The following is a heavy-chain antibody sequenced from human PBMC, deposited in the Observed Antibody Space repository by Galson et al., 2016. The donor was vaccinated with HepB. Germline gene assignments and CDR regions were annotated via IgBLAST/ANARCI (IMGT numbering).Heavy chain of an antibody. J-gene: IGHJ4*02. CDR3: ARVLYGGKGEIGY. V-gene: IGHV1-46*01. D-gene: IGHD4-23*01. CDR2: INPSGGST. Sequence: SVKVSCKASEYTFISYHMHWERQARGQGLEWMGIINPSGGSTSYAQKFQGRVTMTRDTSTSTVYMELSSLRSEDTAVYYCARVLYGGKGEIGYWGQGTLVTVSS. CDR1: EYTFISYH.